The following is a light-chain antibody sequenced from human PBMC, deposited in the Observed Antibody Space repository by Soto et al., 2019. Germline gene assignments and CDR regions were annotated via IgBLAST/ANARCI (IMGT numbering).Light chain of an antibody. CDR1: QSISSW. CDR2: KAS. CDR3: QQYNSYPWT. J-gene: IGKJ1*01. Sequence: SQMTQSPSTLSASVVDRVTITCRASQSISSWLAWYQQKPGKAPKLLIYKASSLESGVPSRFSGSGSGTEFTLTISSLQPDDFATYYCQQYNSYPWTFGQGTKVDI. V-gene: IGKV1-5*03.